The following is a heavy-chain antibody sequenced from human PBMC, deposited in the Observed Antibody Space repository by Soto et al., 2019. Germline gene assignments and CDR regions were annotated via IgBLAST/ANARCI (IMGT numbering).Heavy chain of an antibody. Sequence: WASVKVSGKASGYTFTNNDVTWVRQATGQGLEWMGWMNPGSGDTGYAQKFQGRVTMTRNISIATAYMELSSLRSEDTAIYYCARMASFGSLNWFDPWGQGTLVTVS. J-gene: IGHJ5*02. CDR3: ARMASFGSLNWFDP. CDR2: MNPGSGDT. V-gene: IGHV1-8*01. CDR1: GYTFTNND. D-gene: IGHD5-18*01.